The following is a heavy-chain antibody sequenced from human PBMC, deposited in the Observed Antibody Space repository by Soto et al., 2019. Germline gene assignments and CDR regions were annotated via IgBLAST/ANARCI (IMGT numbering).Heavy chain of an antibody. D-gene: IGHD4-4*01. CDR2: IYYSGST. Sequence: ETLSLTCTVSGGSISSYYWSWIRQPPGKGLERIGYIYYSGSTNYNPSLKSRVTISVDTSKNQFSLKLSSVTAADTAVYYCARLQYYFDYWGQGTLFTVSS. CDR1: GGSISSYY. V-gene: IGHV4-59*01. CDR3: ARLQYYFDY. J-gene: IGHJ4*02.